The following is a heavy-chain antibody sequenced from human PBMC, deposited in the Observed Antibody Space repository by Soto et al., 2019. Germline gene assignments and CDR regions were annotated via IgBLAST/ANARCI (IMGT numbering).Heavy chain of an antibody. Sequence: VSVKVSCKASGYTFTGYYMHWVRQAPGQGLEWMGWINPNSGGTNYAQKFQGWVTMTRDTSISTAYMELSRLRSDDTAVYYCASLYYGSGNAFDIWGQGTMVTVSS. V-gene: IGHV1-2*04. CDR3: ASLYYGSGNAFDI. CDR2: INPNSGGT. CDR1: GYTFTGYY. J-gene: IGHJ3*02. D-gene: IGHD3-10*01.